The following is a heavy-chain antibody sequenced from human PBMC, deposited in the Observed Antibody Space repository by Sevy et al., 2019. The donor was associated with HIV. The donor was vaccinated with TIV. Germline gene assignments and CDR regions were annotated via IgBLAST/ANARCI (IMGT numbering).Heavy chain of an antibody. CDR3: ASSDATSRFGYYYFAMDF. D-gene: IGHD3-22*01. Sequence: GSPRLSCAVSGFTFNTYNMNWVRQAPGEGLEWVSYISYTSTTIYYTDSVRGRFTISRDNAKNTLYLQMNSLRDEDTAVYYCASSDATSRFGYYYFAMDFWGQGTSVTVSS. J-gene: IGHJ6*02. V-gene: IGHV3-48*02. CDR1: GFTFNTYN. CDR2: ISYTSTTI.